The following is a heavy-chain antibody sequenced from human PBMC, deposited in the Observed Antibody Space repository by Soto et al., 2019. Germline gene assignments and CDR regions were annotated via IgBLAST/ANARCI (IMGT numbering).Heavy chain of an antibody. D-gene: IGHD5-12*01. Sequence: ASVKVSCKASGYTFTSYYMHWVRQAPGQGLEWMGIINPSGGSTSYAQKFQGRVTMTRDTSTSTVYMELSSLRSEDTAVYYCAREPYIVATIRQPGPHYYYGMDVWGQGTTVTVSS. J-gene: IGHJ6*02. CDR3: AREPYIVATIRQPGPHYYYGMDV. CDR1: GYTFTSYY. V-gene: IGHV1-46*01. CDR2: INPSGGST.